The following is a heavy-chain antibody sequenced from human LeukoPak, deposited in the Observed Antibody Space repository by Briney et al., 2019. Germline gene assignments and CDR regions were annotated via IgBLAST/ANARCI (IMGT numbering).Heavy chain of an antibody. Sequence: GGSLRLSCVASGFTFSSYSMNWVRQAPGKGLEWVSYISSSGTTIYFADSVKGRFTISRDNAKNSLYLQMNSLRDEDTAVYYCARAIYDSSGFGDYWGQGTLVTVSS. V-gene: IGHV3-48*02. D-gene: IGHD3-22*01. CDR1: GFTFSSYS. CDR2: ISSSGTTI. J-gene: IGHJ4*02. CDR3: ARAIYDSSGFGDY.